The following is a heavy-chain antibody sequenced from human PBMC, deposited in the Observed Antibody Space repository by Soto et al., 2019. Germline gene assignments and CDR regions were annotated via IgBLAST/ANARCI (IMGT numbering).Heavy chain of an antibody. D-gene: IGHD2-2*01. V-gene: IGHV3-9*01. CDR1: GFTFDDYA. CDR2: ISWNSGSI. J-gene: IGHJ6*02. Sequence: EVQLVESGGGLVQPGRSLRLSCAASGFTFDDYAMHWVRQAPGKGLEWVSGISWNSGSIGYADSVKGRFTISRDNAKNSLYLQMNSLRAEDTALYYCAKDFAPSIVVVPAYYYYGMDVWGQGTTVTVSS. CDR3: AKDFAPSIVVVPAYYYYGMDV.